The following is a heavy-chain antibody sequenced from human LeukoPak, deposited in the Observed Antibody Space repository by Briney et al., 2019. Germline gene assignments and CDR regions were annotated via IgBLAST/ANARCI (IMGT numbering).Heavy chain of an antibody. Sequence: LTGGSLRLSCAAPGFTFSSYAMSWVRQPPGKGLEWVSSISGSGGSTYYAASVKGRLTISRENSTNTLYLQRTSLRAEDTAVYYCAMVRGAYHPYDAFDIWGQGTMVTVSS. D-gene: IGHD3-10*01. V-gene: IGHV3-23*01. CDR3: AMVRGAYHPYDAFDI. CDR2: ISGSGGST. CDR1: GFTFSSYA. J-gene: IGHJ3*02.